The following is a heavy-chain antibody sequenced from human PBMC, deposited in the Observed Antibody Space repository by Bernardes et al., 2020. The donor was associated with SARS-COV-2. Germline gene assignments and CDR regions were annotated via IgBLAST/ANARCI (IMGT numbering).Heavy chain of an antibody. CDR2: ISAYNGNT. CDR1: GYTFTSYV. D-gene: IGHD2-2*01. CDR3: ARDRIVVVPAAPRDIFYYYYGMDV. Sequence: SVKVSCKASGYTFTSYVISWVRQAPGQGLEWMGWISAYNGNTNYAQKLQGRVTMTTDTSTSTAYMELRSLRSDDTAVYYCARDRIVVVPAAPRDIFYYYYGMDVWGQGTTVTVSS. V-gene: IGHV1-18*01. J-gene: IGHJ6*02.